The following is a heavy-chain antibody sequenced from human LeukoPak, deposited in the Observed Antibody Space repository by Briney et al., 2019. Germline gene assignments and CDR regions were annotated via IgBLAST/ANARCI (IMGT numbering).Heavy chain of an antibody. CDR3: ARGLGPGNWFDP. CDR1: GGSISSSSYY. J-gene: IGHJ5*02. D-gene: IGHD3-10*01. V-gene: IGHV4-39*01. Sequence: SETLSLTCTVSGGSISSSSYYWGWIPQPPGRGLEWIGSIYYSGTTYYNPSLKSRVTISVDTSKNQFSLKLSSVTAADTAMFYCARGLGPGNWFDPWGQGTLVTVSS. CDR2: IYYSGTT.